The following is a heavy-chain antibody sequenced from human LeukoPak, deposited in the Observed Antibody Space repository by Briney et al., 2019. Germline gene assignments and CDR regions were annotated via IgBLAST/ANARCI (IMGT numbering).Heavy chain of an antibody. CDR1: GFTFSSYW. Sequence: GGSLRLSCAASGFTFSSYWMPWVRHAPGKGLVWVSRINSDGSSTSYADSVKGRFTISRDNAKNTLYLQMNSLRAEDTAVYYCARSRSYYYDSSGYYYWGQGTLVTVSS. CDR2: INSDGSST. V-gene: IGHV3-74*01. J-gene: IGHJ4*02. D-gene: IGHD3-22*01. CDR3: ARSRSYYYDSSGYYY.